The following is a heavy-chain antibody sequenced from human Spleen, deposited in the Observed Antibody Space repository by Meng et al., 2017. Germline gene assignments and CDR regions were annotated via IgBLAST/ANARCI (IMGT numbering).Heavy chain of an antibody. CDR1: GDSVSSNSAA. J-gene: IGHJ4*02. CDR2: TYYRSKWYN. Sequence: SCAISGDSVSSNSAAWNWIRQSPSRGLEWLGRTYYRSKWYNDYAVSVKSRITINPDTSKNQFSLQLNSVTPEDTAVYYCARGPNAGYSSGWRFDYWGQGTLVTVSS. V-gene: IGHV6-1*01. D-gene: IGHD6-19*01. CDR3: ARGPNAGYSSGWRFDY.